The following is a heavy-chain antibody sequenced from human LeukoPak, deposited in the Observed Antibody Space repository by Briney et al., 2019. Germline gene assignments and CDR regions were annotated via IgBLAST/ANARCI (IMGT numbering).Heavy chain of an antibody. V-gene: IGHV1-2*02. D-gene: IGHD2-15*01. J-gene: IGHJ6*03. Sequence: ASVKVSCMASGYTFTGYYMHWVRQAPGQGLEWMGWINPNSGGTNYAQKFQGRVTMTRDTSIRTAYMELSRLRSDDTAVHYCARHRPVAYYYCYYYMDVWGKGTTLTVSS. CDR3: ARHRPVAYYYCYYYMDV. CDR2: INPNSGGT. CDR1: GYTFTGYY.